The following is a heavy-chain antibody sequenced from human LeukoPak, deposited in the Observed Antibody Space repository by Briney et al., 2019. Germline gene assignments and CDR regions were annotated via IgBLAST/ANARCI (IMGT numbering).Heavy chain of an antibody. J-gene: IGHJ4*02. CDR1: GFTFSSYW. V-gene: IGHV3-7*03. D-gene: IGHD3-22*01. CDR3: AKNLFYDSSGYYFDY. CDR2: IKQDGSEK. Sequence: GALRLSCAASGFTFSSYWMSWVRQAPGKGLEWVANIKQDGSEKYYVDSVKGRFTISRDNSKNTLYLQMNSLRAEDTAVYYCAKNLFYDSSGYYFDYWGQGTLVTVSS.